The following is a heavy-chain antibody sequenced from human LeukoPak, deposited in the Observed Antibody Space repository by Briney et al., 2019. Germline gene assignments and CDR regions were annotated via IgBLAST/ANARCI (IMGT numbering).Heavy chain of an antibody. CDR2: IKQDGGEK. D-gene: IGHD3-3*01. CDR3: ASSFSDDFWSGHF. Sequence: PGGSLRPSCAASRLTFTYWMSWVRQAPGKGLEWVANIKQDGGEKYYVDSVKGRFTIFRDNAKKSLYLQMNSLRAEDTAVYYCASSFSDDFWSGHFWGQGTLVTVSS. CDR1: RLTFTYW. J-gene: IGHJ4*02. V-gene: IGHV3-7*01.